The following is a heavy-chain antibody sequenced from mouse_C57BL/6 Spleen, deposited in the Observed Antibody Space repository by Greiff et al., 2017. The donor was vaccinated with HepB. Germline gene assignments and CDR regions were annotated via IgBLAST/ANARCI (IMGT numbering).Heavy chain of an antibody. V-gene: IGHV1-66*01. CDR3: ARRGYYGNYVDY. CDR1: GYSFTSYY. CDR2: IYPGSGNT. J-gene: IGHJ2*01. D-gene: IGHD2-1*01. Sequence: QVQLKESGPELVKPGASVKISCKASGYSFTSYYIHWVKQRPGQGLEWIGWIYPGSGNTKYNEKFKGKATLTADTSSSTAYMQLSSLTSEDSAVYYCARRGYYGNYVDYWGQGTTLTVSS.